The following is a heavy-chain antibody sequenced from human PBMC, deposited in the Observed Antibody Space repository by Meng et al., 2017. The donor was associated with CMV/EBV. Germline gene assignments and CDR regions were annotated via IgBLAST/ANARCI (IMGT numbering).Heavy chain of an antibody. CDR3: AREGLAAYGMDV. V-gene: IGHV1-8*01. J-gene: IGHJ6*02. CDR2: MNPNSGNT. Sequence: ASVKVSCKASGYTFTSYDINWVRQATGQGLEWMGWMNPNSGNTGYAQKFQGRVTMTRNTSISTAYMELSSLRSEDTAVYYCAREGLAAYGMDVWGQGTTVTVSS. D-gene: IGHD3/OR15-3a*01. CDR1: GYTFTSYD.